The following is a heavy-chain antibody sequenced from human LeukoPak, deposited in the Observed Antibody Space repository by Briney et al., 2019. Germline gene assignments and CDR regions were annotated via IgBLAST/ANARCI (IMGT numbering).Heavy chain of an antibody. CDR3: AKYSLFEVATMIVVPDAFDI. Sequence: GGSLRLSCAASGFTFSSYAMSWVRQAPGKGLEWVSAISGSGGSTYYADSVKGRFTISRDNSKNTLYLQMNSLRAEDTVVYYCAKYSLFEVATMIVVPDAFDIWGQGTMVTVSS. V-gene: IGHV3-23*01. CDR1: GFTFSSYA. J-gene: IGHJ3*02. D-gene: IGHD3-22*01. CDR2: ISGSGGST.